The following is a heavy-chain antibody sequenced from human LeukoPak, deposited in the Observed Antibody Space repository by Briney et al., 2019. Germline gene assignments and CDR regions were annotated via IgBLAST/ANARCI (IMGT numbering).Heavy chain of an antibody. CDR2: ISSSSNYI. J-gene: IGHJ3*02. CDR3: ARETGDAFDI. V-gene: IGHV3-21*01. CDR1: GFTFSSYT. D-gene: IGHD1-14*01. Sequence: GGSLRLSCAASGFTFSSYTMNWVRQAPGKGLEWVSFISSSSNYIYYADSVKGRFTISRDNSKNTLYLQMNSLRAEDTAVYYCARETGDAFDIWGQGTMVTVSS.